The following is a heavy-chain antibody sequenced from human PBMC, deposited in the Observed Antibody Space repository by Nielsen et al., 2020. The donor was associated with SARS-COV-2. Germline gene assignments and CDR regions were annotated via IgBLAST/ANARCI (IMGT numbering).Heavy chain of an antibody. Sequence: SETLSLTCTVSGGSISSYYWSWIRQPTGKGLEWIGYIYYSGSTNYNPSLKSRVTISVDTSKNQFSLKLSSVTAADTAVYYCARLPYYGMDVWGQGTTVTVSS. CDR3: ARLPYYGMDV. V-gene: IGHV4-59*01. CDR1: GGSISSYY. J-gene: IGHJ6*02. CDR2: IYYSGST.